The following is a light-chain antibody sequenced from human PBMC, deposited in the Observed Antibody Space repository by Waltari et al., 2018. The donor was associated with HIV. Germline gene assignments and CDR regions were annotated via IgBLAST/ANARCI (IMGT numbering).Light chain of an antibody. CDR1: CSYVGSYNR. J-gene: IGLJ2*01. V-gene: IGLV2-18*01. CDR3: SLYTSSSLV. Sequence: SALTLPPSVSGSPVQSVIFSCPGPCSYVGSYNRVFWYQQSPGPAPKFMIYEVSNRPSGVPDRFSGSKAGNTASLTISGLQAEDEADYYCSLYTSSSLVFVGGTKLTVL. CDR2: EVS.